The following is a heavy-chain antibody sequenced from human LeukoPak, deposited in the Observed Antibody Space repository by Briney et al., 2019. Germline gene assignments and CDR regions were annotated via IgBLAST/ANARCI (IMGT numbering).Heavy chain of an antibody. D-gene: IGHD1-26*01. V-gene: IGHV3-30*04. CDR2: ISYDGRNK. Sequence: GGSLRLSCAASGFTFSDYNMHWVRQAPGKGLEWVAVISYDGRNKYYADSVKGRFTISRDNSKNTLYLQMNSLRAEDTAVYYCARWGVGDYWGQGTLVTVSS. J-gene: IGHJ4*02. CDR3: ARWGVGDY. CDR1: GFTFSDYN.